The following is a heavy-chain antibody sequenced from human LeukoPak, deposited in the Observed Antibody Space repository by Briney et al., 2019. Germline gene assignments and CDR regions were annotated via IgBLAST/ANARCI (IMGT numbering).Heavy chain of an antibody. CDR1: GGSNY. J-gene: IGHJ3*02. D-gene: IGHD4-17*01. CDR3: ARVLDYGDSQGFDGFDI. CDR2: IHYSGST. V-gene: IGHV4-59*01. Sequence: SETLSLTCTVSGGSNYWSWIRQPPGKGLEWIAYIHYSGSTKYNPSLKSRVTMSADTSKNQFSLKLNSVTAADTAVYYCARVLDYGDSQGFDGFDIWGQGTMVTVSS.